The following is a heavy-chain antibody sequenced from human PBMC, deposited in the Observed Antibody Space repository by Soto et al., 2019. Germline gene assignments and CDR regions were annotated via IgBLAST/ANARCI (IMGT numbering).Heavy chain of an antibody. J-gene: IGHJ4*02. Sequence: GGSLRLSCAASRFTFSSYGMPWVRQGTGKGLEWVAVISYDGSNKYYADSLKGRFTISRDNSKHTLYLQMNSPRAEDTAVYYCAKIPGPHDSKDYWGQGTLVTVSS. D-gene: IGHD3-22*01. CDR3: AKIPGPHDSKDY. V-gene: IGHV3-30*18. CDR2: ISYDGSNK. CDR1: RFTFSSYG.